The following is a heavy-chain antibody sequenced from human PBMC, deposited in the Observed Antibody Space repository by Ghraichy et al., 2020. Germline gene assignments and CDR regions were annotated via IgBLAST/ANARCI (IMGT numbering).Heavy chain of an antibody. Sequence: LSLTCAASGFTFSSYPMNWVRQASGKGLEWVSTLSGSGGATYYADSVKGRFTISRDNSKNTLYLQMNSLRAEDTALYYCAKALDTSVYYEGQWGQGTLVTVSS. D-gene: IGHD5/OR15-5a*01. CDR2: LSGSGGAT. J-gene: IGHJ4*02. CDR3: AKALDTSVYYEGQ. CDR1: GFTFSSYP. V-gene: IGHV3-23*01.